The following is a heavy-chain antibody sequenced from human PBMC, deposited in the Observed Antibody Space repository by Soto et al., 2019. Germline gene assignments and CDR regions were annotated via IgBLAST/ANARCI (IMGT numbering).Heavy chain of an antibody. Sequence: SETLSLTCSVSGGSISSYYWSWSRQPPGKGLEWIGYIYYSGSTNYNPSLKSRVTISVDTSKNQFSLKLSSVTAADTAVYYCARDLVNYYDSSGYYSPWGQGTLVTVSS. CDR3: ARDLVNYYDSSGYYSP. CDR2: IYYSGST. V-gene: IGHV4-59*01. J-gene: IGHJ5*02. CDR1: GGSISSYY. D-gene: IGHD3-22*01.